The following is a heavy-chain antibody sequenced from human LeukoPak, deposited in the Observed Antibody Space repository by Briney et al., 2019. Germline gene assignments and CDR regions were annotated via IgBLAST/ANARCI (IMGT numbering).Heavy chain of an antibody. CDR3: AGVDIVATIAHLYYFDY. J-gene: IGHJ4*02. D-gene: IGHD5-12*01. CDR1: GFTFSSHA. CDR2: ISGSGGST. V-gene: IGHV3-23*01. Sequence: GGSLRLSCAASGFTFSSHAMSWVRKAPGKGLEWVSAISGSGGSTNYADSVKGRFTISRDNSKNTLYLQMNSLRAEDTAVYYCAGVDIVATIAHLYYFDYWGQGTLVTVSS.